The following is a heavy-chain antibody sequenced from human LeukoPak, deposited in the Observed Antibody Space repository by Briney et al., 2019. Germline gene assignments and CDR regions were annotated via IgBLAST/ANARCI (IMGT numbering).Heavy chain of an antibody. CDR3: AREEWGSSNN. CDR2: ISTYNGNT. J-gene: IGHJ4*02. CDR1: GYTFTSYG. D-gene: IGHD3-16*01. Sequence: ASVKVSCKASGYTFTSYGISWVRQAPGQGLEWMGWISTYNGNTNYAQNLQGGVTMTTDTSRSTGYMELRSLRSDDTAVYYCAREEWGSSNNWGQGTLVTVSS. V-gene: IGHV1-18*01.